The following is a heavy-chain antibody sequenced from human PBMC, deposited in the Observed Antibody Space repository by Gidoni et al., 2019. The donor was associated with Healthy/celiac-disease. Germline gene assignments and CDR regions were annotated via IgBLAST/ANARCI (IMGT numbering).Heavy chain of an antibody. CDR1: GFTFSSYW. V-gene: IGHV3-7*01. J-gene: IGHJ6*03. Sequence: EVQLVESGGGLVQPGGSLRLSCAASGFTFSSYWMSWVRQAPGKGLEWVANIKQDGSEKYYVDSVKGRFTISRDNAKNSLYLQMNSLRAEDTAVYYCARIGIAAAGPSYYYYYMDVWGKGTTVTVSS. CDR3: ARIGIAAAGPSYYYYYMDV. D-gene: IGHD6-13*01. CDR2: IKQDGSEK.